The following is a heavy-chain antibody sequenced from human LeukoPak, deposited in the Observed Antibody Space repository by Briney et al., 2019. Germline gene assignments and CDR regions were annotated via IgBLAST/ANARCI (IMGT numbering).Heavy chain of an antibody. Sequence: SETLSLTCTVSGGSISSHYWSWIRQPPGKGLEWIGYIYSSGSTNYNPSLKSRVTISVDTSKNQFSLKLSSMTAADTAVYYCARHYSSSWYEYYYYYTDVWGKGTTVTVSS. J-gene: IGHJ6*03. CDR2: IYSSGST. D-gene: IGHD6-13*01. CDR3: ARHYSSSWYEYYYYYTDV. V-gene: IGHV4-59*08. CDR1: GGSISSHY.